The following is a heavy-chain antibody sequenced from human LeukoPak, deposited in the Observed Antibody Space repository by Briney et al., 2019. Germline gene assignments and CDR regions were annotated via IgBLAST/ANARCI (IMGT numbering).Heavy chain of an antibody. V-gene: IGHV1-69*05. CDR2: IIPIFGTA. J-gene: IGHJ4*02. Sequence: SVKVSCKASGGTFSSYAISWVRQAPGQGLGWMGRIIPIFGTANYAQKFQGRVTITTDESTSTAYMELSSLRSEDTAVYYCARVAYDSSGPYFDYWGQGTLVTVSS. CDR3: ARVAYDSSGPYFDY. D-gene: IGHD3-22*01. CDR1: GGTFSSYA.